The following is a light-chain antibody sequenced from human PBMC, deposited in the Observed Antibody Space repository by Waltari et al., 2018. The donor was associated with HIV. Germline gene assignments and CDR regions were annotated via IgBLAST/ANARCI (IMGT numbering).Light chain of an antibody. CDR2: WAS. J-gene: IGKJ3*01. Sequence: DIVMTQSPDSLAVSLAERAPINCMSSQSVLYRSTNKNYLAWYQHKPGQTPKLLIYWASVRESGVPDRCSGSVAGTESTLTISSLQDEDVAVYDCKQDYSTPFTFGPGTKVDIK. CDR1: QSVLYRSTNKNY. V-gene: IGKV4-1*01. CDR3: KQDYSTPFT.